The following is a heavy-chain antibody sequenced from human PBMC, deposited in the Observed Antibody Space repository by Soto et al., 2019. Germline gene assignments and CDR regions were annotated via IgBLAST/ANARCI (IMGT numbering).Heavy chain of an antibody. D-gene: IGHD6-19*01. CDR3: ATVVVAGSTFDY. CDR1: GGSINSNNYY. Sequence: SETLSLTCTVSGGSINSNNYYWAWIRQPPGKGLAWIASIYYDGSIYYNKSLKSRVTISRDTSKNQFSLRLTSVTAADTAVYYCATVVVAGSTFDYWGPGTLVTVSS. CDR2: IYYDGSI. V-gene: IGHV4-39*02. J-gene: IGHJ4*03.